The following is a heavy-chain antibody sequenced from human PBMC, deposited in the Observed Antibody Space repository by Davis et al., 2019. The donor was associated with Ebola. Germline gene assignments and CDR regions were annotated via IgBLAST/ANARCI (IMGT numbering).Heavy chain of an antibody. CDR1: GGTFSSYA. Sequence: SVKVSCKASGGTFSSYAISWVRQAPGQGLEWMGWINPNSGGTNYAQKFQGRVTMTRDTSISTAYMELSRLRSDDTAVYYCARDRRSAGSGSYSANWFDPWGQGTLVTVSS. CDR2: INPNSGGT. V-gene: IGHV1-2*02. J-gene: IGHJ5*02. CDR3: ARDRRSAGSGSYSANWFDP. D-gene: IGHD3-10*01.